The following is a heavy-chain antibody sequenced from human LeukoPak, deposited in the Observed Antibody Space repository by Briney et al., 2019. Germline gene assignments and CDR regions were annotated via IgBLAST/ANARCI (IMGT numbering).Heavy chain of an antibody. J-gene: IGHJ4*02. D-gene: IGHD2-21*02. CDR2: IYYSGST. Sequence: SETLSLTCTVSGGSISSYYWSWIRQPPGKGLEWIGYIYYSGSTNYNPSLKSRVPISVDTSKNQFSLKLSSVTAADTAVYYCARACGGDCDFDYWGQGTLVTVSS. CDR3: ARACGGDCDFDY. CDR1: GGSISSYY. V-gene: IGHV4-59*01.